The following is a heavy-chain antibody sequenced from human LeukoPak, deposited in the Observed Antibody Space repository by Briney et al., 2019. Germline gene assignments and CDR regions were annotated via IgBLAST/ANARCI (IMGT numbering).Heavy chain of an antibody. CDR3: ARGGGSFPVDFDY. CDR1: GGSISSYY. D-gene: IGHD1-26*01. Sequence: SETLSLTCTVSGGSISSYYWSWIRQPPGKGLEWIGYIYYSGSTNYNPSLKSRVAISVDTSKNQFSLKLSSVTAADTAVYYCARGGGSFPVDFDYWGQGTLVTVSS. V-gene: IGHV4-59*01. CDR2: IYYSGST. J-gene: IGHJ4*02.